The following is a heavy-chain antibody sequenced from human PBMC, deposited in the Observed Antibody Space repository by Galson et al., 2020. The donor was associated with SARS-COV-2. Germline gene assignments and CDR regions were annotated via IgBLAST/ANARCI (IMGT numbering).Heavy chain of an antibody. Sequence: SLRLSCAASGFTFSSYAMHWVRQAPGKGLEWVAVISYDGSNKYYADSVKGRFTISRDNSKNTLYLQMNSLRAEDTAVYYCARSLLLWFGGYGMDVWGQGTTVTVSS. J-gene: IGHJ6*02. CDR1: GFTFSSYA. CDR3: ARSLLLWFGGYGMDV. V-gene: IGHV3-30-3*01. CDR2: ISYDGSNK. D-gene: IGHD3-10*01.